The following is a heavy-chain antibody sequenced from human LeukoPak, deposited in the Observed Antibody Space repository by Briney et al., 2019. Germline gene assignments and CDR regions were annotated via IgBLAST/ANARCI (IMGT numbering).Heavy chain of an antibody. CDR2: MNPNSGNT. CDR3: ARGRALWFGLRNFDY. Sequence: GASVKVSCKASGYTFTGYYMHWVRQATGQGLEWMGWMNPNSGNTGYAQKFQGRVTMTRNTSISTAYMELSSLRSEDTAVYYCARGRALWFGLRNFDYWGQGTLVTVSS. CDR1: GYTFTGYY. D-gene: IGHD3-10*01. V-gene: IGHV1-8*02. J-gene: IGHJ4*02.